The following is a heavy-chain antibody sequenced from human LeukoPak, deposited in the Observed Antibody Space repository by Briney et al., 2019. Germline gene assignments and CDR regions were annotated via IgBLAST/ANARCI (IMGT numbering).Heavy chain of an antibody. V-gene: IGHV4-59*06. D-gene: IGHD3-22*01. CDR1: GDSTSSYY. CDR2: IYYRGST. Sequence: SETLSLTCTVSGDSTSSYYWSWIRLPPERGLEWIGYIYYRGSTYYNPSLKSRVTISVDTSKNQFSLKLSSVTAADTAVYYCARLYDSSGYWDYWGQGTLVTVSS. CDR3: ARLYDSSGYWDY. J-gene: IGHJ4*02.